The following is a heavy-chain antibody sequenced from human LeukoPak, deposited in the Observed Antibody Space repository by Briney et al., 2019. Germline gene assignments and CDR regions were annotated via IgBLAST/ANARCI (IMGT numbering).Heavy chain of an antibody. D-gene: IGHD6-19*01. CDR3: ARGGIAVASFDY. V-gene: IGHV4-39*07. Sequence: SETLSLTCTVSGGSISSSSYYWGWIRQPPGKGLEWIGEIYHSGSTNYNPSLKSRVTISVDKPKNQFSLKLSSVTAADTAVYYCARGGIAVASFDYWGQGTLVTVSS. CDR1: GGSISSSSYY. CDR2: IYHSGST. J-gene: IGHJ4*02.